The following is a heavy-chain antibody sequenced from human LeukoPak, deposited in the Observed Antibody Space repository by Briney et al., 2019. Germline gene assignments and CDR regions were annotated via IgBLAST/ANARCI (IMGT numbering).Heavy chain of an antibody. CDR1: VFTFCSYA. V-gene: IGHV3-23*01. D-gene: IGHD3-10*01. J-gene: IGHJ4*02. CDR3: AKEGWPNYSGSAMG. CDR2: ISGSGCST. Sequence: GGSLSLSCAASVFTFCSYAMTGVRHAPGEGLECVSAISGSGCSTYYADSAKGRFTISRDNSKNTVYLQMNGLRAEDTSVYYCAKEGWPNYSGSAMGWGQGTPVTVFS.